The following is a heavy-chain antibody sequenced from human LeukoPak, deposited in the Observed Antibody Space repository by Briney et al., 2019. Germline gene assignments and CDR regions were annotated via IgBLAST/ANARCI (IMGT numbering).Heavy chain of an antibody. CDR2: INHSGST. CDR3: AGLIRFRFLDY. V-gene: IGHV4-34*01. J-gene: IGHJ4*02. CDR1: GGSFSGYY. Sequence: PSETLSLTCAVYGGSFSGYYWSWIRQPPGKGLEWIGEINHSGSTNYNPSLKSRVTISVDTSKNQFSLKLSSVTAADTAVYYCAGLIRFRFLDYWGQGTLVTVSS. D-gene: IGHD4-17*01.